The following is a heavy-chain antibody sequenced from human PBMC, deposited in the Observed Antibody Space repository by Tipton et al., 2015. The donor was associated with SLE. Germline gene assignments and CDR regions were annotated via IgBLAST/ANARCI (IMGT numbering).Heavy chain of an antibody. CDR1: GFSFRDYA. J-gene: IGHJ6*02. D-gene: IGHD1-1*01. Sequence: SLRLSCSASGFSFRDYAMNWVRQAPGKGLEWVGFIKIKSYGETTEYAASVKDRFTISRDDSKSIVYLQMNNLKTEDTAVYYCARLRRTGLDVWGQWTTVTVSS. CDR3: ARLRRTGLDV. CDR2: IKIKSYGETT. V-gene: IGHV3-49*04.